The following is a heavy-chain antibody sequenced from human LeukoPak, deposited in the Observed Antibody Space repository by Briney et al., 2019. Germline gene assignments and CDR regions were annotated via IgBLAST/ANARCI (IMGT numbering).Heavy chain of an antibody. CDR2: INHSEST. V-gene: IGHV4-34*01. CDR1: GGSFSAYY. D-gene: IGHD3-10*01. J-gene: IGHJ4*02. CDR3: ARRPLRFGEDFFDD. Sequence: PSETLSLTCAVYGGSFSAYYWSWIRQAPGKGLEWIGEINHSESTNYNPSLKSRVTISLDTSKKQFSLKQRSVTAADTAVYYCARRPLRFGEDFFDDWGQGTLVTVSS.